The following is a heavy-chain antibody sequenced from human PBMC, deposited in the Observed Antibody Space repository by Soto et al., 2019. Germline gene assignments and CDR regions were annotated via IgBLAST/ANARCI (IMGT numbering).Heavy chain of an antibody. D-gene: IGHD2-2*01. CDR1: GGTFSSYA. CDR3: ARSQGSSTSLEIYYYYYYGMDV. V-gene: IGHV1-69*01. J-gene: IGHJ6*02. CDR2: IIPISGTA. Sequence: QVQLVQSGAEVKKPGSSVKVSCTASGGTFSSYAISWVRQAPGQGLEWMGGIIPISGTANYAQKFQGRVTITADEYTSTVYMELSSLRSEDTAVYFCARSQGSSTSLEIYYYYYYGMDVWGQGTTVTVSS.